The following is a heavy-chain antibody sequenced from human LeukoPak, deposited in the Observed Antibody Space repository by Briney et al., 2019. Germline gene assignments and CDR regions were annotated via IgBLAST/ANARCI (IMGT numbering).Heavy chain of an antibody. CDR3: ARDVDSSGDFDY. CDR2: IYHSGST. Sequence: SETLSLTCTVSGYSISSGYYWGWIRQPPGKGLEWIGSIYHSGSTYYNPSLKSRVTISVDTSKNQFSLKLSSVTAADTAVYYCARDVDSSGDFDYWGQGTLVTVSS. J-gene: IGHJ4*02. D-gene: IGHD6-19*01. CDR1: GYSISSGYY. V-gene: IGHV4-38-2*02.